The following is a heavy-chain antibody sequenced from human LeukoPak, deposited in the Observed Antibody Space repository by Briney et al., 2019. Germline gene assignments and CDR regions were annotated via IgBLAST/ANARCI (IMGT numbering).Heavy chain of an antibody. V-gene: IGHV4-59*12. D-gene: IGHD3-10*01. CDR1: GGSISSYY. CDR3: ARVLGVVRGIDY. CDR2: IYYSGST. J-gene: IGHJ4*02. Sequence: SETLSLTCTVSGGSISSYYWSWIRQPPGKGLEWIGYIYYSGSTNYNPSLKSRVTISVDTSKNQFSLKLSSVTAADTAVYYCARVLGVVRGIDYWGQGTLVTVSS.